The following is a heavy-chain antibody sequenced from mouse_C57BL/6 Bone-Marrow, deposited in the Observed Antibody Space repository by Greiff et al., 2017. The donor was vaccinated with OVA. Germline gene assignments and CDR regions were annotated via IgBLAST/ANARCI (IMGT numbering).Heavy chain of an antibody. CDR2: IYPGGGYT. J-gene: IGHJ3*01. CDR1: GYTFTNYW. Sequence: VMLVESGAELVRPGTSVKMSCKASGYTFTNYWIGWAKQRPGHGLEWIGDIYPGGGYTNYNEKFKGKATLTADKSSSTAYMQFSSLTSEDSAIYYCARGDDYGAWFAYWGQGTLVTVSA. CDR3: ARGDDYGAWFAY. D-gene: IGHD2-4*01. V-gene: IGHV1-63*01.